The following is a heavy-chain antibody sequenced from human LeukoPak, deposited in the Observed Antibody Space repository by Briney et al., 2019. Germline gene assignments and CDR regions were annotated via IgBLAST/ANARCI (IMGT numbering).Heavy chain of an antibody. CDR2: TYHTGST. CDR3: ARRSVMTAIWSDTFDI. J-gene: IGHJ3*02. Sequence: PSETLSLTCSVSGGSISTYYWNWIRQPPGKGLEWLGYTYHTGSTKYNPSLKGRVTISLDTSKTQFSLNLISVTAADTAVYYCARRSVMTAIWSDTFDIWGRGTMVTVSS. CDR1: GGSISTYY. D-gene: IGHD2-21*02. V-gene: IGHV4-4*08.